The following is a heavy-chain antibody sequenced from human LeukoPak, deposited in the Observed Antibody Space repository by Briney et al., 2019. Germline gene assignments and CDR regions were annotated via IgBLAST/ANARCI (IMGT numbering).Heavy chain of an antibody. Sequence: GGSLRLSCAASGFTFSSYWMSWVRQAPGKGLEWVANIKQDGSEKYYVDSVKGRFTISRDNSKNTLYLQMNSLRAEDTAVYYCAREIYSGSYAGRDYWGQGTLVTVSS. D-gene: IGHD1-26*01. CDR1: GFTFSSYW. V-gene: IGHV3-7*03. CDR2: IKQDGSEK. J-gene: IGHJ4*02. CDR3: AREIYSGSYAGRDY.